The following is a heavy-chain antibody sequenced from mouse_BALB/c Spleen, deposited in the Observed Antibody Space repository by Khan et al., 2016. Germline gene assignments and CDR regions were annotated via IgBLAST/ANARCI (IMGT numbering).Heavy chain of an antibody. CDR2: INSNGGST. V-gene: IGHV5-6-3*01. Sequence: EVELVESGGGLVQPGGSLKLSCAASGFTFSTYAMSWVRQTPDKRLELVATINSNGGSTYYPDNVKGRFTISRDNAKITLYLQMSRLKSEDRAMYYCARGRQAVDYWGEGTSVTVSS. CDR1: GFTFSTYA. J-gene: IGHJ4*01. CDR3: ARGRQAVDY. D-gene: IGHD2-12*01.